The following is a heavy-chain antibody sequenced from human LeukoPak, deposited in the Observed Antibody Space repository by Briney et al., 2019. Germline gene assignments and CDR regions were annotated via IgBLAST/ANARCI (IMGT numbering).Heavy chain of an antibody. CDR1: GFTFSTYA. D-gene: IGHD3-10*01. J-gene: IGHJ4*02. CDR2: ISGSGENT. CDR3: AKDYYGSGSYFPYYFDY. V-gene: IGHV3-23*01. Sequence: GGSLRLSCAASGFTFSTYAMSWVRQAPGKGLEWVSGISGSGENTYYADSVKGRFTISRDNSKNTLYLQMNSLRAEDTAVYYCAKDYYGSGSYFPYYFDYRGQGTLVTVSS.